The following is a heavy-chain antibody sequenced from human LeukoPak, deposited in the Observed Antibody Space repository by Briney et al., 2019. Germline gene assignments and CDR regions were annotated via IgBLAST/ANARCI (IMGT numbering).Heavy chain of an antibody. J-gene: IGHJ4*02. V-gene: IGHV4-59*13. D-gene: IGHD1-26*01. Sequence: SETLSLTCTVSGDSMRSYYWSWIRQAPGKGLEWIGYIYYSGSTNYNPSLKSRVTISVDMSKNQFSLKLSSVTAADTAVYYCARQISGSWFDYWGQGTLVSVSS. CDR1: GDSMRSYY. CDR2: IYYSGST. CDR3: ARQISGSWFDY.